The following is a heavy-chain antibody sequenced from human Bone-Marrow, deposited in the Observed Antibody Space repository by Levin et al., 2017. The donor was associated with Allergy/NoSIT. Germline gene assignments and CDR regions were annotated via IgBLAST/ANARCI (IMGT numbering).Heavy chain of an antibody. D-gene: IGHD3-10*01. CDR2: IHNSSGST. Sequence: GGSLRLSCAASGFIFSSSAMSWVRQAPGKGLEWVSSIHNSSGSTHYADSVKGRFTISRDNSKNRLYLQMYSLRAEDTAVYYCAKDLLYFYGSGSYDFWGQGTLVTVSS. V-gene: IGHV3-23*01. CDR1: GFIFSSSA. CDR3: AKDLLYFYGSGSYDF. J-gene: IGHJ4*02.